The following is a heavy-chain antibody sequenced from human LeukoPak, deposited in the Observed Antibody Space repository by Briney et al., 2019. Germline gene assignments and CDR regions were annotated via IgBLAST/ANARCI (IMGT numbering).Heavy chain of an antibody. CDR2: IYHSGST. Sequence: SETLSLTCTVSGGSISSYYWGWIRQPPGKGLEWIGSIYHSGSTYYNPSLKSRVTISVDTSKNQFSLKLSSVTAADTAVYYCARANYYDSSGYGLHVDYWGQGTLVTVSS. CDR1: GGSISSYY. D-gene: IGHD3-22*01. CDR3: ARANYYDSSGYGLHVDY. V-gene: IGHV4-38-2*02. J-gene: IGHJ4*02.